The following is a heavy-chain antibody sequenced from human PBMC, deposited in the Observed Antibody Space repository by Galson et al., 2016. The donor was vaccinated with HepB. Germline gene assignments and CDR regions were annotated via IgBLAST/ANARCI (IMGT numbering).Heavy chain of an antibody. J-gene: IGHJ6*02. D-gene: IGHD6-13*01. CDR2: ISYSNAV. CDR1: GFAFSRYE. Sequence: SLRLSCAASGFAFSRYEFNWVGQAPGKGLEWVSHISYSNAVSYAASVKGRFTISRDNDGDSLFLEMRGLRVEDTAVYYCVRGMSNSWYAYKRSYYYSMELWGRGTSIIVSS. CDR3: VRGMSNSWYAYKRSYYYSMEL. V-gene: IGHV3-48*03.